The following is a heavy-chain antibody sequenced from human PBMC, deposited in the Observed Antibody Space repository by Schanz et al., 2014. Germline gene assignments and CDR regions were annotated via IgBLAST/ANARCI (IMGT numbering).Heavy chain of an antibody. CDR1: GFTFSSYA. D-gene: IGHD2-21*02. CDR3: AKDLGVDCGDGCFNWYFDL. CDR2: MNESHSTI. J-gene: IGHJ2*01. V-gene: IGHV3-23*01. Sequence: VHLLESGGGLVEPGGSLRLSCAASGFTFSSYAMGWVRQARGKGLEWVSAMNESHSTIYYADSVRGRFTISRDNAENTLFLQMNSLRAEDTAVYYCAKDLGVDCGDGCFNWYFDLWGRGTLVTVSS.